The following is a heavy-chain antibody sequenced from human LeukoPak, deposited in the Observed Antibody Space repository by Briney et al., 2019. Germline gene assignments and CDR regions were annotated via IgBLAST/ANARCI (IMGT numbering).Heavy chain of an antibody. CDR1: GFTLSSYW. V-gene: IGHV3-74*01. J-gene: IGHJ6*02. CDR3: ARDHVVGLWPYYYGMDV. D-gene: IGHD5-18*01. Sequence: PGRSLRLSCAASGFTLSSYWMHCVRQAPAKGPVCVSRIHSHGRSTSYTDSVKGRFTISRDNAKNTLYLQMNRLRAEDTAVYYCARDHVVGLWPYYYGMDVWGQGTTVTVSS. CDR2: IHSHGRST.